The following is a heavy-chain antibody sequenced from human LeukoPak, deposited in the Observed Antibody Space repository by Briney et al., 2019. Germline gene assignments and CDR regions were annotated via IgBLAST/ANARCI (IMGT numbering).Heavy chain of an antibody. D-gene: IGHD2-2*01. J-gene: IGHJ5*02. CDR3: ARPHCSSTECHPPEWFDP. CDR2: MNPNSGNT. CDR1: GYTFTNYD. V-gene: IGHV1-8*01. Sequence: ASVRVSCKTSGYTFTNYDINWVRQATGQGLEWMGWMNPNSGNTGYAQKFQGRVTMTRNTSISTAYMELSSLRSEDTAVYYCARPHCSSTECHPPEWFDPWGQGTLVTVSS.